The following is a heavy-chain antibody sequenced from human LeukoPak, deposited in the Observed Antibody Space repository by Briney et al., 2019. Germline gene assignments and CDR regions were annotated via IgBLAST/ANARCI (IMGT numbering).Heavy chain of an antibody. Sequence: ASMKVSCKASGGTFSSYTISWVRQAPGQGLEWMGRIIPILGIANYAQKFQGRVTITADKSTSTAYMELSSLRSEDTAVYHCARDTTYYDFWRRAWFDPWGQGTQFTVSS. V-gene: IGHV1-69*04. D-gene: IGHD3-3*01. CDR3: ARDTTYYDFWRRAWFDP. CDR1: GGTFSSYT. J-gene: IGHJ5*02. CDR2: IIPILGIA.